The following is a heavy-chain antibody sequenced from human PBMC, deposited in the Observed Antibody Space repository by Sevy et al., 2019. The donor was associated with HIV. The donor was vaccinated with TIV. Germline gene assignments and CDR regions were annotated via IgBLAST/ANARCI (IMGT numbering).Heavy chain of an antibody. D-gene: IGHD3-16*01. CDR2: IYYSGST. J-gene: IGHJ4*02. V-gene: IGHV4-59*01. CDR3: ARVEGGSLNFDY. Sequence: SETLSLTCTVSGGSTSSYYWSWIRQPPGKGLEWIGYIYYSGSTNYNPSLKSRVTISVDTSKNQFSLKLSSVTAADTAVYYCARVEGGSLNFDYWGQGTLVTSPQ. CDR1: GGSTSSYY.